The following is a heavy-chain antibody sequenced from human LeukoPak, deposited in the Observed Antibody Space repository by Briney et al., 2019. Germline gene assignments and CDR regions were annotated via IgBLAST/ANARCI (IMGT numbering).Heavy chain of an antibody. J-gene: IGHJ6*03. D-gene: IGHD6-13*01. CDR2: IYYSGST. Sequence: SETLSLTCTVSGVSIHSSSYYWGWLRQPPEKGLEWIGSIYYSGSTYQNPSLKSRVTISVDTSKNQFSLKLSSVTAADTAVYYCASSSSWYYYYMDVWGKGTTVTVSS. CDR3: ASSSSWYYYYMDV. V-gene: IGHV4-39*07. CDR1: GVSIHSSSYY.